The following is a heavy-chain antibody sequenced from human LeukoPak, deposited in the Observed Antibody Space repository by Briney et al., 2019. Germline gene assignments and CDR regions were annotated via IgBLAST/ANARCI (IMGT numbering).Heavy chain of an antibody. CDR1: GFTFEKYV. CDR2: IYGSGVSI. CDR3: AKDLGWELPAEAY. D-gene: IGHD1-26*01. J-gene: IGHJ4*02. Sequence: GGSLRLSCVASGFTFEKYVMNWVRQAPGKGLEWLATIYGSGVSISYADSVKGRFTISRDNSKNTLYLQMDSLRAEDTAMYFCAKDLGWELPAEAYWGQGILVTVSS. V-gene: IGHV3-23*01.